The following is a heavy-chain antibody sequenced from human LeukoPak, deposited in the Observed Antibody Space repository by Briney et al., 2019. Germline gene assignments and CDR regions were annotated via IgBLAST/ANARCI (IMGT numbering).Heavy chain of an antibody. J-gene: IGHJ6*02. Sequence: GASVKASCKASGGTFSSYAISWVRQAPGQGLEWMGRIIPILGIANYAQKFQGRVTITADKSTSTAYMELSSLRSEDTAVYYCARGNYYGSGKIYYYGMDVWGQGTTVTVSS. V-gene: IGHV1-69*04. CDR3: ARGNYYGSGKIYYYGMDV. CDR1: GGTFSSYA. CDR2: IIPILGIA. D-gene: IGHD3-10*01.